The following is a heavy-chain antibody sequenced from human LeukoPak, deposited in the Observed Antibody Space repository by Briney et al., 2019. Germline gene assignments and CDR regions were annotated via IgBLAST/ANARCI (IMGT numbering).Heavy chain of an antibody. CDR1: GFTFSSYW. J-gene: IGHJ3*02. Sequence: GGSLRLSCAASGFTFSSYWMSWVRQAPGKGLEWVANIKQDGSEKYYVDSVKGRFTISRDNAKNSLYLQMNSLRAEDTAVYYCARXLXXXWGAXDIWGQGTMVTVSS. CDR2: IKQDGSEK. CDR3: ARXLXXXWGAXDI. V-gene: IGHV3-7*01. D-gene: IGHD7-27*01.